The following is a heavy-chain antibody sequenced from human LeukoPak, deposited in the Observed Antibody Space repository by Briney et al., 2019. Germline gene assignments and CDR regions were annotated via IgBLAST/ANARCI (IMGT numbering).Heavy chain of an antibody. CDR3: AKVAITMVRGVYDAFDI. D-gene: IGHD3-10*01. CDR1: GFTFSSYA. V-gene: IGHV3-23*01. J-gene: IGHJ3*02. CDR2: ISGSGGST. Sequence: GSLRLSCAASGFTFSSYAMSWVRQAPGKGLEWVSAISGSGGSTYYVDSVKGRFTISRDNSKNTLYLQMNSLRAEDTAVYYCAKVAITMVRGVYDAFDIWGQGTMVTVSS.